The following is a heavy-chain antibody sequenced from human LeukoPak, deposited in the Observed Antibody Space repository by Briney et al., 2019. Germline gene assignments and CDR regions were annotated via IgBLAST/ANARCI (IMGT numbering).Heavy chain of an antibody. CDR2: IKGDGSST. CDR1: GFTFSSNR. CDR3: VRDGVGAPPFDY. Sequence: GGSLRLSCAASGFTFSSNRMHWVRQAPGKGLVWVSRIKGDGSSTSYADSVKGRFTISRDNAKNTLFLQMNSLRAEDTAVYYCVRDGVGAPPFDYWGQGALVTVSS. D-gene: IGHD1-26*01. V-gene: IGHV3-74*01. J-gene: IGHJ4*02.